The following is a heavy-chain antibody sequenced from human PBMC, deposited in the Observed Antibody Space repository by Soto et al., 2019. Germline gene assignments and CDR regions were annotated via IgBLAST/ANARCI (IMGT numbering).Heavy chain of an antibody. Sequence: ASVKVSCKASGYTFTSYDINWVRQATGQGLEWMGWMNPNSGNTGYAQKFQGRVTMTRNTSISTAYMELSSLRSEDTAVYYCARERGGVVASYHYYYMDVWGKGTTVTVSS. D-gene: IGHD2-15*01. J-gene: IGHJ6*03. CDR2: MNPNSGNT. CDR1: GYTFTSYD. V-gene: IGHV1-8*01. CDR3: ARERGGVVASYHYYYMDV.